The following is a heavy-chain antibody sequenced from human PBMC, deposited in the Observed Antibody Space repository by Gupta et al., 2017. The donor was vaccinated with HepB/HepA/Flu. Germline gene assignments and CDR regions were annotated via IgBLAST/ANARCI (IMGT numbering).Heavy chain of an antibody. CDR2: ISSSSSYI. J-gene: IGHJ5*02. CDR3: ARDQGVGYCSSTSCYAEDWFDP. D-gene: IGHD2-2*01. Sequence: GKGLEWVSSISSSSSYIYYADPVKGRFTISRDNAKNSLYLQMNSLRAEDSAVYYCARDQGVGYCSSTSCYAEDWFDPWGQGTLVTVSS. V-gene: IGHV3-21*01.